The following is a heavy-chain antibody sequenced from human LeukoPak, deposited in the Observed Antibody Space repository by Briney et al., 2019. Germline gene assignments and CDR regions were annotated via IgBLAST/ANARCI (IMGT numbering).Heavy chain of an antibody. CDR1: GDSVSSKNGA. CDR3: ARDFGTTGWHTFDY. D-gene: IGHD6-19*01. J-gene: IGHJ4*02. V-gene: IGHV6-1*01. CDR2: TYYRSKWYN. Sequence: SQTLSLTCVVSGDSVSSKNGAWNWIRQSPSRGLEWLGRTYYRSKWYNDYAESMEGRMTISQDSSKNQYSLHLNSVTPDDTAVYYCARDFGTTGWHTFDYWGQGTLVTVSS.